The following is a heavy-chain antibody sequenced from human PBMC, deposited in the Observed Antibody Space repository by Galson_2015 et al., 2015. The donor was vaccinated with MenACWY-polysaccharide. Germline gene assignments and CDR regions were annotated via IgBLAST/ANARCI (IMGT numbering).Heavy chain of an antibody. CDR2: ISGSGDST. V-gene: IGHV3-23*01. CDR1: GFTFSSYA. D-gene: IGHD3-16*01. J-gene: IGHJ4*02. Sequence: SLRLSCAASGFTFSSYAMSWVRQAPGKGLECVSVISGSGDSTYNADSVKGRFTFSRDNSKNTLYLQMNSLRAEDTAVYYCALGYYYFHNWGQGTLVTVSS. CDR3: ALGYYYFHN.